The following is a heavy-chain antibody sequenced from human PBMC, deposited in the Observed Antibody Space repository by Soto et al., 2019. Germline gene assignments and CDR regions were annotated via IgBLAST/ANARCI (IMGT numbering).Heavy chain of an antibody. CDR2: VNPILSMS. D-gene: IGHD3-10*01. CDR1: GDTFSFYS. J-gene: IGHJ4*02. Sequence: QVQLVQSGAEVKRPGSSVKVSCKASGDTFSFYSINWVRQAPGLGLEWMGRVNPILSMSNYAQRFQGRVTLTAEKSTSTAYMEPSGLRSEVTAMYYWATSYGSGYRAFDYWAQGALVTVSS. CDR3: ATSYGSGYRAFDY. V-gene: IGHV1-69*04.